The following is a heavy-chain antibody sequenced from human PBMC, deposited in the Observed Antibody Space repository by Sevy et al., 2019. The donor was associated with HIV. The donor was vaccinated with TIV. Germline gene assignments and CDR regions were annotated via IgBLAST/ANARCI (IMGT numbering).Heavy chain of an antibody. V-gene: IGHV1-18*04. CDR1: GYTFTSYG. CDR3: AKGLYYYDSSGYSPFDY. J-gene: IGHJ4*02. Sequence: ASMKVSCKASGYTFTSYGISWVRQAPGQGLEWMGWISAYNGNTNYAQKLQGRVTMTTDTSTSTAYMELRSLRSDDTAVYYCAKGLYYYDSSGYSPFDYWGQGTLVTVSS. D-gene: IGHD3-22*01. CDR2: ISAYNGNT.